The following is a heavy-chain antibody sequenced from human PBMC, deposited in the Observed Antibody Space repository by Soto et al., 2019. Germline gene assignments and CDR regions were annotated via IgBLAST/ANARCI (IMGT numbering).Heavy chain of an antibody. D-gene: IGHD6-13*01. CDR2: INPSGGST. CDR1: GYTFTSYY. V-gene: IGHV1-46*03. Sequence: ASVKVSCKASGYTFTSYYMHWVRQAPGQGLEWMGIINPSGGSTSNAQKFQGRITMTRDTSTSTDYMELSSLRSDDTAVYYCTRGRGIAAAGYFDYWGQGTLVTVSS. CDR3: TRGRGIAAAGYFDY. J-gene: IGHJ4*02.